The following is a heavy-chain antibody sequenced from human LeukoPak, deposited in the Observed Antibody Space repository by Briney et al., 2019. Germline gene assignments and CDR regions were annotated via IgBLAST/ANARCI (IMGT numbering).Heavy chain of an antibody. Sequence: ASVKVSCKASGYTLTSYYLHWVRQAPGQGLEWMGIINPSGGATNYAQMFQGRVTMTSDTSTSTVYVELSSLRFEDTAVYYCATLGWDLAWWGQGTLVTVSS. J-gene: IGHJ4*02. CDR1: GYTLTSYY. CDR2: INPSGGAT. CDR3: ATLGWDLAW. D-gene: IGHD1-26*01. V-gene: IGHV1-46*01.